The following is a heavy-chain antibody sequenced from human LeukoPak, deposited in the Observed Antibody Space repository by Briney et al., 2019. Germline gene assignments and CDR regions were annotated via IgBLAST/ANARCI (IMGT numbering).Heavy chain of an antibody. V-gene: IGHV4-34*01. CDR2: INHSGST. CDR3: ARVTMTTVTYYFDY. CDR1: GGSFSGYY. J-gene: IGHJ4*02. Sequence: SETLSLTCAVYGGSFSGYYWSWIRQPPGKGLEWIGEINHSGSTNYNPSLKSRVTISVDTSKNQFSLKLSSVTAADTAVYYCARVTMTTVTYYFDYWGQGTLVTVSS. D-gene: IGHD4-17*01.